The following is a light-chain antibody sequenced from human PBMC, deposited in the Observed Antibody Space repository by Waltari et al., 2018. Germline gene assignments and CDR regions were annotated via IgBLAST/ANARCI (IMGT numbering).Light chain of an antibody. V-gene: IGLV2-23*02. CDR3: CSYVGGGTLV. Sequence: QSALTQPASVSGSPGHSITTSCMGTSRGVGGYNFVSWNQQPPGQAPKLMIYDVTKPPSGVSNRFSGSKSGNTASLTISGLQAEDEADYYCCSYVGGGTLVFGGGTNVTVL. CDR2: DVT. CDR1: SRGVGGYNF. J-gene: IGLJ2*01.